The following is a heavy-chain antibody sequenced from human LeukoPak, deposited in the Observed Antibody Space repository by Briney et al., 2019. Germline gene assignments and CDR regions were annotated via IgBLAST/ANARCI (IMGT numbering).Heavy chain of an antibody. CDR2: INSDGSWT. CDR3: VSFYEAY. J-gene: IGHJ4*02. CDR1: GNYW. Sequence: GGSLKLSCAASGNYWMHWVRQAPGKGLVWVSHINSDGSWTSYADSVKGRFTISKDNAKNTVYLQMNNLRAEDTAVYYCVSFYEAYWGRGTLVTVSS. D-gene: IGHD2/OR15-2a*01. V-gene: IGHV3-74*01.